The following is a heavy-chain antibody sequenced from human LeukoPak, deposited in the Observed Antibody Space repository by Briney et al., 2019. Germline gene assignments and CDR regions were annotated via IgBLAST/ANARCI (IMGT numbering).Heavy chain of an antibody. D-gene: IGHD6-19*01. V-gene: IGHV3-7*01. Sequence: GGSLRLSCAASGFTFSSSWMSWVRPAPGKGLEWVANIKQDGSEKYYVDSVKGRFTISSDNAKNSLYLQINSLRAEDKHVYYCARDKGIEYSSGLDYWGEGTLVTVPS. CDR1: GFTFSSSW. J-gene: IGHJ4*02. CDR2: IKQDGSEK. CDR3: ARDKGIEYSSGLDY.